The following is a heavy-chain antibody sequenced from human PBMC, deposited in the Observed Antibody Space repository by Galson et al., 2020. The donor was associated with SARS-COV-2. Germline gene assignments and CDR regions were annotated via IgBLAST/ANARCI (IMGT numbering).Heavy chain of an antibody. J-gene: IGHJ4*02. V-gene: IGHV1-2*02. Sequence: ASVKVSCKASGYTFTGYYMHWVRQAPGQGLEWMGWINPNSGGTNYAQKFQGRVTMTRDTSISTAYMELSRLRSDDTAVYYCARDRPVTTSCFDYWGQGTLVTVSS. CDR3: ARDRPVTTSCFDY. CDR1: GYTFTGYY. D-gene: IGHD4-4*01. CDR2: INPNSGGT.